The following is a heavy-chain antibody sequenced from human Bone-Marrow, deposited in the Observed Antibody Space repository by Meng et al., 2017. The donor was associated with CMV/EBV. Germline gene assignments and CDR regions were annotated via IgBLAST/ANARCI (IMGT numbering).Heavy chain of an antibody. CDR3: ARELLRIAVVRGVYYYYGMDV. J-gene: IGHJ6*02. Sequence: GGSLRLSCAASGFTFSSYSMNWVRQAPGKGLEWVSYISSSSSTIYYADSVKGRFTISRDNAKNSLYLQMNSLRAEDTAVYYCARELLRIAVVRGVYYYYGMDVWGQGTTVTVSS. CDR1: GFTFSSYS. CDR2: ISSSSSTI. V-gene: IGHV3-48*04. D-gene: IGHD6-19*01.